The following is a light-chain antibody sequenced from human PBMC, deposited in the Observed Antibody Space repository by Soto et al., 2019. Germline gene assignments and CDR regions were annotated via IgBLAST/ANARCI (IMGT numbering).Light chain of an antibody. CDR1: HRVSSY. J-gene: IGKJ1*01. CDR3: QQYRT. CDR2: ATS. Sequence: EIVMTQYPATLSVSPGERATLSCRASHRVSSYLAWYQQKPGQAPRLLIFATSTRATGIPARFSGSGSGTDFTLTISRLEPEDFAVYYCQQYRTFGQGTKVDIK. V-gene: IGKV3-15*01.